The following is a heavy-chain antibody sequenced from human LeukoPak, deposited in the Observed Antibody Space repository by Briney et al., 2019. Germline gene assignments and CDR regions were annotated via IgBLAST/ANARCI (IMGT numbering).Heavy chain of an antibody. V-gene: IGHV3-74*01. Sequence: GGSLRLSCAASGFTSNTYWMHWVRQAPGKGLVWGSRISGDGIVTNYADSVKGRFTISRDNAKNTLYLQMNCLRAEDTAVYFGAGDPSASSGWYASWGKGTLVTVS. CDR2: ISGDGIVT. CDR1: GFTSNTYW. CDR3: AGDPSASSGWYAS. D-gene: IGHD6-19*01. J-gene: IGHJ5*01.